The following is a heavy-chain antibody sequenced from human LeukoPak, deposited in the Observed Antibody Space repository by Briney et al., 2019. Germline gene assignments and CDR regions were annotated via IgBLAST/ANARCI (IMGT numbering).Heavy chain of an antibody. Sequence: SETLSLTCTVSGGSISSYYWSWIRQPAGKGLEWIGRIYTSGSTNYNPSLKSRVTMSVDTPKNQFSLKLSSVTAADTAVYYCARDPPDYDSKFNDAFDIWGQGTMVTVSS. CDR1: GGSISSYY. V-gene: IGHV4-4*07. CDR2: IYTSGST. J-gene: IGHJ3*02. CDR3: ARDPPDYDSKFNDAFDI. D-gene: IGHD3-22*01.